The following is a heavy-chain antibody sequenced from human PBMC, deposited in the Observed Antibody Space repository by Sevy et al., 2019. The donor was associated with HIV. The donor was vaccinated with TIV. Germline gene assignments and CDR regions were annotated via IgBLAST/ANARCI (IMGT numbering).Heavy chain of an antibody. V-gene: IGHV4-39*01. D-gene: IGHD6-19*01. CDR2: IYYSGST. CDR1: GGSISSSSYY. J-gene: IGHJ4*02. Sequence: SETLSLTCTVSGGSISSSSYYWGWIRQPPGKGLEWIGSIYYSGSTYYNPSLKSRVTISVDTSKNQFSLKLSSVTTAETAVYYCATDTGYSSGWYDLFAYWGQGTLVTVSS. CDR3: ATDTGYSSGWYDLFAY.